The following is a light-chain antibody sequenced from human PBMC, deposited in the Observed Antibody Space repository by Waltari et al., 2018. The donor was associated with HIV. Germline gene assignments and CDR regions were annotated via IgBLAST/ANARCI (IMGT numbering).Light chain of an antibody. CDR2: ADN. Sequence: NFMLTQPHSVSEPPGKTVTIYCTRSSGSMASNYVQWYQQRPGSSPTTVIYADNQRPSGVPGRFSGSIDSSSNSASLTISGLKTEDEAGYYCQSYDSSSQVFGGGTKLTVL. CDR1: SGSMASNY. J-gene: IGLJ3*02. CDR3: QSYDSSSQV. V-gene: IGLV6-57*01.